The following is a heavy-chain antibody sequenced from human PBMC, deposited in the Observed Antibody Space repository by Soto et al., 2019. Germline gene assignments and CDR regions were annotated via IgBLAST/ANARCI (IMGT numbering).Heavy chain of an antibody. CDR1: GYTFTSYA. CDR2: INAGNGNT. D-gene: IGHD6-19*01. CDR3: ARGFSSGRQNSFDP. V-gene: IGHV1-3*01. J-gene: IGHJ5*02. Sequence: ASVKVSCKASGYTFTSYAVHWVRQAPGQRLEWMGWINAGNGNTKYSQKFQGRVTITRDTSASTAYMELSSLRSEDTAVCYCARGFSSGRQNSFDPWGQGTLVTVSS.